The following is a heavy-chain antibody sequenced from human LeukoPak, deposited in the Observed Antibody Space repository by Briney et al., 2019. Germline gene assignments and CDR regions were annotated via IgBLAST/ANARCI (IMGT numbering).Heavy chain of an antibody. V-gene: IGHV3-21*01. CDR2: ISSSSSYI. J-gene: IGHJ4*02. CDR1: GFTFSSYS. D-gene: IGHD5-12*01. CDR3: ERDPTNFIKIDY. Sequence: GGSLRLSCAASGFTFSSYSMNWVRQAPGEGLEWVSSISSSSSYIYYADSVKGRFTISRDNAKNSLYLQMNSLRAEDTAVYYCERDPTNFIKIDYWGQGTLVTVSS.